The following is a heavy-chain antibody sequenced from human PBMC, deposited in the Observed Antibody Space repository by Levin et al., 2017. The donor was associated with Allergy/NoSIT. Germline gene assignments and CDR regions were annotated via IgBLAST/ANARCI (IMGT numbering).Heavy chain of an antibody. J-gene: IGHJ3*02. CDR3: ARDPYSSSWFSIPGAFDI. D-gene: IGHD6-13*01. CDR2: ISSSSSYI. V-gene: IGHV3-21*01. Sequence: GGSLRLSCAASGFTFSSYSMNWVRQAPGKGLEWVSSISSSSSYIYYADSVKGRFTISRDNAKNSLYLQMNSLRAEDTAVYYCARDPYSSSWFSIPGAFDIWGQGTMVTVSS. CDR1: GFTFSSYS.